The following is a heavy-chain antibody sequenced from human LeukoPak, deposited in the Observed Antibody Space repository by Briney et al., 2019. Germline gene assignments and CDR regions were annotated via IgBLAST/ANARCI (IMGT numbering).Heavy chain of an antibody. CDR1: GGSFSGHF. CDR2: INHSGNT. V-gene: IGHV4-34*01. J-gene: IGHJ3*01. Sequence: PSETLSLTCAVYGGSFSGHFWTWIRQPPGKGLEWIGEINHSGNTNYNPSLKSRVTIGVDTSKNQFSLKVTSATAADTAVYYCARVHQQLALYAFDVWGHGTLVTVSS. D-gene: IGHD6-13*01. CDR3: ARVHQQLALYAFDV.